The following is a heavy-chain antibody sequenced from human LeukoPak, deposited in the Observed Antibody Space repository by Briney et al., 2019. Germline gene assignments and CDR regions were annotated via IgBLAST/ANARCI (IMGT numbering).Heavy chain of an antibody. Sequence: GGSLRLSCAASGFTFSSYGMHWVRQASGKGLERVAVIWYDGSNKYYADSVKGRFTIPRDNSKNTLYLQMNSLRAEDTAVYYCARAGGLRLGELSLNYWGQGTLVTVSS. D-gene: IGHD3-16*02. V-gene: IGHV3-33*01. CDR2: IWYDGSNK. CDR3: ARAGGLRLGELSLNY. CDR1: GFTFSSYG. J-gene: IGHJ4*02.